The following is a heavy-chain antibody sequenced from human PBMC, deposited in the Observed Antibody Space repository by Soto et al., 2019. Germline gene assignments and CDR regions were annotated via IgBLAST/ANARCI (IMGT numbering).Heavy chain of an antibody. V-gene: IGHV3-66*01. CDR3: AIPSSSQMYYYGMDV. CDR1: GFTVSTNY. Sequence: EVQLVESGGGLVQPGGSLRLSCAASGFTVSTNYMTWVRQAPGKGLEWVSLIYSGDNTYYEDSVKGRFTISRDNSKNTLYLQMSSLRAEDTAVYYCAIPSSSQMYYYGMDVWGQGTTVTVSS. J-gene: IGHJ6*02. CDR2: IYSGDNT.